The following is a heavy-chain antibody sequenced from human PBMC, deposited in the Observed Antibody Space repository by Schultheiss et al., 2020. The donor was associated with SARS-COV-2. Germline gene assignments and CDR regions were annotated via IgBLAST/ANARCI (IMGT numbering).Heavy chain of an antibody. Sequence: SETLSLTCAVSGGSVSSSFYYWGWIRQPAGKGLEWIGSIYHSGATNYNPSLKSRVTISVDKSKNQFSLKLSSVTAADTAVYYCARGDYATLDYWGQGTLVTVSS. CDR2: IYHSGAT. CDR1: GGSVSSSFYY. V-gene: IGHV4-39*07. D-gene: IGHD4-17*01. J-gene: IGHJ4*02. CDR3: ARGDYATLDY.